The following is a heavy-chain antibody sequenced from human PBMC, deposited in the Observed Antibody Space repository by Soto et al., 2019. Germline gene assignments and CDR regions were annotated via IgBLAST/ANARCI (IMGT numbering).Heavy chain of an antibody. CDR1: GGSISSSNX. J-gene: IGHJ6*02. D-gene: IGHD3-3*01. Sequence: GLXXPSGTLSLTCAVSGGSISSSNXWSWXXQPPGKXLEWIGEIYHSGSTNYNPSLKSRVTISVDKSKNQFSLKLSSVTAADTAVYYCARDVAAGGVGYGMDVWGQGTTVTVSS. CDR3: ARDVAAGGVGYGMDV. V-gene: IGHV4-4*02. CDR2: IYHSGST.